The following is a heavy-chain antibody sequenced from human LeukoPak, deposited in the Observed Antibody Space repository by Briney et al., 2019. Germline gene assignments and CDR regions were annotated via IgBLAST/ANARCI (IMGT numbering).Heavy chain of an antibody. CDR3: ARGRALPKRGRKNYYYMDV. V-gene: IGHV1-8*01. J-gene: IGHJ6*03. CDR2: MNPNSGNT. CDR1: GYAFTSYD. D-gene: IGHD1-26*01. Sequence: ASVKVSCKASGYAFTSYDIKWVREATGQGLEWMVWMNPNSGNTGYAQKFQGRVTMTRNTSISTAYMELSSLRSEDTAVYYCARGRALPKRGRKNYYYMDVWGKGTTVTVSS.